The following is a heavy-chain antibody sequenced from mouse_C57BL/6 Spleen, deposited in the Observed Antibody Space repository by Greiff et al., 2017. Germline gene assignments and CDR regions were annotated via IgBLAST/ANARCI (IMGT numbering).Heavy chain of an antibody. V-gene: IGHV1-15*01. J-gene: IGHJ4*01. D-gene: IGHD4-1*01. CDR3: TRTTGSAMDY. CDR1: GYTFTDYE. Sequence: VQLQQSGAELVRPGASVTLSCKASGYTFTDYEMHWVKQTPVHGLEWIGAIDPETGGTAYNQKFKGKAILTADKSSSTAYMELRSLTSEDSAVYYCTRTTGSAMDYWGQGTSVTVAS. CDR2: IDPETGGT.